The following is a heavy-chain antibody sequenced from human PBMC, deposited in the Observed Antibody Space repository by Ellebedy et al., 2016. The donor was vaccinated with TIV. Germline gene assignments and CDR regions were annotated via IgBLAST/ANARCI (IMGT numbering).Heavy chain of an antibody. V-gene: IGHV3-48*03. Sequence: PGGSLRLSCVASGFIFSSYYMTWVRQAPGKGLEWISYISGSGGMMDHEDSVKGRFTISRDNSMTTLYLEMNSLRAEETAVYYCARDLDKSSGWYGGAAYWGQGTLVTVSS. J-gene: IGHJ4*02. CDR3: ARDLDKSSGWYGGAAY. CDR2: ISGSGGMM. CDR1: GFIFSSYY. D-gene: IGHD6-19*01.